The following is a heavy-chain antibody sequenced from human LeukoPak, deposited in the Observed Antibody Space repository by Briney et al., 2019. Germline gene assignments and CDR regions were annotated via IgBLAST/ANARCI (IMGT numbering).Heavy chain of an antibody. CDR2: MNPNSGNT. D-gene: IGHD3-9*01. J-gene: IGHJ4*02. Sequence: GASVKVSCKASGYTFTSYDINWVRQATGQGLEWMGWMNPNSGNTGYAQKFQGRVTMTRNTSISTAYMELSSLRSEDTAVYYCARARKVVREHPSEYYDILTGYGPPDYWGQGTLVTVSS. CDR3: ARARKVVREHPSEYYDILTGYGPPDY. CDR1: GYTFTSYD. V-gene: IGHV1-8*01.